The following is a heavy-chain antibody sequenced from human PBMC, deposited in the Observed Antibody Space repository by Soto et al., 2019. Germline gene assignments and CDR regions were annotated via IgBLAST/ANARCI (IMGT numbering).Heavy chain of an antibody. CDR1: GFTFSSYW. D-gene: IGHD2-2*01. V-gene: IGHV3-7*04. CDR2: IKQDGSEK. J-gene: IGHJ4*02. CDR3: ARVDDCSSTSCYHLFDY. Sequence: GGSLRLSCAASGFTFSSYWMSWVRQAPGKGLEWVANIKQDGSEKYYVDSVKGRFTISRDNAKNSLYLQMNSLRAEDTAVYYCARVDDCSSTSCYHLFDYWGQGTLVTVSS.